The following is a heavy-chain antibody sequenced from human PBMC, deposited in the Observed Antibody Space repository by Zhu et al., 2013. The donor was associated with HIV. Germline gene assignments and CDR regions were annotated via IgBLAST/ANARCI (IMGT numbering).Heavy chain of an antibody. CDR2: ISGSGGST. J-gene: IGHJ4*02. D-gene: IGHD3-10*01. V-gene: IGHV3-23*01. CDR3: AKLSGYYGSGSYYQGSDY. Sequence: EVQLLESGGGLVQPGGSLRLSCAASGFSFSSYAMSWVRQAPGKGLEWVSAISGSGGSTYYADSVKGRFTISRDNSKNTLYLQMNSLRAEDTAVYYCAKLSGYYGSGSYYQGSDYWGQGTLVTVSS. CDR1: GFSFSSYA.